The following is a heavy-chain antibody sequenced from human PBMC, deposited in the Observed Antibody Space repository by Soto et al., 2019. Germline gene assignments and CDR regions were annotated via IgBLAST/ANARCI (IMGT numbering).Heavy chain of an antibody. CDR1: GFIFRNYA. CDR3: AKYEGPSPPGYFDY. CDR2: ISGSGGYT. D-gene: IGHD3-16*01. V-gene: IGHV3-23*01. Sequence: TGGSLRLSCAASGFIFRNYALTWVRQAPGEGLEWVSGISGSGGYTYYADSVKGRFTISRDNSKNTLYLQMNSLRAEDTAVYYCAKYEGPSPPGYFDYWGQGTLVTVSS. J-gene: IGHJ4*02.